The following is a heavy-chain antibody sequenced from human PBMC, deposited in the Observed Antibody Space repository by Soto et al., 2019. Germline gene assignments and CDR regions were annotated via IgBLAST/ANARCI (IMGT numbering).Heavy chain of an antibody. D-gene: IGHD1-26*01. Sequence: QLQLQESGPGLVQPAQTLSLTCTVAGGSITGGFSYWTWVRQHPGKGLEWVGHIYYSGTAYYNPSLKSRVALSVDPSQNRFSLKLSSVTAADTAIYFCARSLPGGTVFYMDIWGEGTTVTVSS. CDR1: GGSITGGFSY. CDR3: ARSLPGGTVFYMDI. V-gene: IGHV4-31*03. J-gene: IGHJ6*03. CDR2: IYYSGTA.